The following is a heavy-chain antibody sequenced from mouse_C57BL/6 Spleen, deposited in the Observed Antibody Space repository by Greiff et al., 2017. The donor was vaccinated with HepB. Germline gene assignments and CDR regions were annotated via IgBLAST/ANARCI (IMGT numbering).Heavy chain of an antibody. J-gene: IGHJ3*01. CDR2: IDPEDGET. Sequence: EVQLQQSGAELVKPGASVKLSCTASGFNIKDYYMHWVKQRTEQGLEWIGRIDPEDGETKYAPKFQGKATITADTSSTPAYLQLSSLTSEDTAVYYCASKNGDEAWFAYWGQGTRVTVSA. V-gene: IGHV14-2*01. CDR3: ASKNGDEAWFAY. CDR1: GFNIKDYY. D-gene: IGHD4-1*01.